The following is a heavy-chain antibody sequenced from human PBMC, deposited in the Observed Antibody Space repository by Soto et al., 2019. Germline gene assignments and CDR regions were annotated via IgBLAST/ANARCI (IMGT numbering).Heavy chain of an antibody. CDR1: GYTFSTFG. CDR3: VRERSTATASWFDP. V-gene: IGHV1-18*01. Sequence: GXSVKVSCKASGYTFSTFGVSWVRQAPGQGLEWMGWIRPYTGNTNYSQNFQGRVTMTTDTSTSTAYMELRSLRSDDTALYYCVRERSTATASWFDPWGQGTLVTVSS. CDR2: IRPYTGNT. J-gene: IGHJ5*02. D-gene: IGHD2-8*02.